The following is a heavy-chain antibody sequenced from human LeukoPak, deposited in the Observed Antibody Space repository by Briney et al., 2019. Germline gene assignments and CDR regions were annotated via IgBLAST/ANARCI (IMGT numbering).Heavy chain of an antibody. CDR2: ISGSGGST. Sequence: GGSLRLSCAASGFTFSSYTMSWVRQAPGKGLEWVSAISGSGGSTYYADSVKGRFTISRDNSKSTLYLQMNSLRAEDTAVYYCVPYCSSTSCYTPPPYYFDYWGQGTLVTVSS. D-gene: IGHD2-2*02. CDR1: GFTFSSYT. CDR3: VPYCSSTSCYTPPPYYFDY. V-gene: IGHV3-23*01. J-gene: IGHJ4*02.